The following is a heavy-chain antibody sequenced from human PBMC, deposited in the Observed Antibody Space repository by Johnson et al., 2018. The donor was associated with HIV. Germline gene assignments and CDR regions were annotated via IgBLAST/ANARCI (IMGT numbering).Heavy chain of an antibody. CDR1: GFTISSNY. V-gene: IGHV3-66*03. CDR2: MYSDGRT. Sequence: VQLVESGGGLIQPGGSLRLSCAASGFTISSNYMSWVRQAPGKGLEWVSVMYSDGRTFYADSVKGRFTISRDNSTNTLYLQMNSLRAEDTAVYYCARALCSGGSCYVGRAFDIWGQGTMVTVSS. J-gene: IGHJ3*02. CDR3: ARALCSGGSCYVGRAFDI. D-gene: IGHD2-15*01.